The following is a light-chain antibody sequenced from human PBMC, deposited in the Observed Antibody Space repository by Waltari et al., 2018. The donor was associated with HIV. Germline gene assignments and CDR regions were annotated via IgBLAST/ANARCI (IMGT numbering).Light chain of an antibody. J-gene: IGKJ3*01. CDR2: DAS. CDR3: QHYDGLPIT. CDR1: QDIRNF. Sequence: DIQMTQSPSSLSASIGDRVTITCQASQDIRNFLNWYQQKPGKAPELLIHDASNLETGVPSRFSGSGSGTHFTLTISGLQPEDIATYFCQHYDGLPIT. V-gene: IGKV1-33*01.